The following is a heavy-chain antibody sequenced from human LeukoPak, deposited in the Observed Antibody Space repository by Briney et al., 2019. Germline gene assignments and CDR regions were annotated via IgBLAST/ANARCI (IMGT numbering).Heavy chain of an antibody. J-gene: IGHJ5*02. CDR3: ARASKPWLQLT. CDR2: IKEDGSEK. CDR1: GFXFSNYW. D-gene: IGHD5-24*01. Sequence: GGSLRLSCAASGFXFSNYWIIWVRQAQGKGLEGVGNIKEDGSEKRYADSVRGRFTISRDNAQTSIYLQMNSLRAEDTAVYYCARASKPWLQLTWGQGTLVTVSS. V-gene: IGHV3-7*05.